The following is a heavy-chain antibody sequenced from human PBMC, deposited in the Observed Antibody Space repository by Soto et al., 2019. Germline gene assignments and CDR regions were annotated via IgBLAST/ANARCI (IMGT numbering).Heavy chain of an antibody. D-gene: IGHD4-17*01. CDR1: GYTFTIYW. CDR3: ARPANTVADHFDL. Sequence: SLKISCEVSGYTFTIYWIGWVRQMPGKGLEWMGIIYPSDSDTRYSPSFQGQVTISADQSINTAYLQWDSLKASDTAVYYCARPANTVADHFDLWGQGTPVTVSS. V-gene: IGHV5-51*01. J-gene: IGHJ4*02. CDR2: IYPSDSDT.